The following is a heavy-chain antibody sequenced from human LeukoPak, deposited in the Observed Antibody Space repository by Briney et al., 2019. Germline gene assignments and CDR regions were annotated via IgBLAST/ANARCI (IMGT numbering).Heavy chain of an antibody. CDR2: ISSSSSCI. V-gene: IGHV3-21*01. Sequence: GGSLRLSCAASGFTFSTYSMNWVRQAPGKGLEWVSSISSSSSCIYYADSVKGRFTISRDNAKNSLYLQMNSLRAEDTAVYYCARVGVITTWVFDYWGQGTLVTVSS. CDR1: GFTFSTYS. D-gene: IGHD3-22*01. CDR3: ARVGVITTWVFDY. J-gene: IGHJ4*02.